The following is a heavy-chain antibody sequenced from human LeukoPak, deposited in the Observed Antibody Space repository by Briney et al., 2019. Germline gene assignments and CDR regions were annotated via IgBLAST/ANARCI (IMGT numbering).Heavy chain of an antibody. Sequence: SVKVSCKASGGTFSSYAISWVRQAPGQGLEWMGGIIPIFGTANYAQKFQGGVTITTDESTSTAYMELSSLRSEDMAVYYCARVPKTTANPAIEYYYYMDVWGKGTTVTVSS. CDR3: ARVPKTTANPAIEYYYYMDV. J-gene: IGHJ6*03. CDR1: GGTFSSYA. D-gene: IGHD1-14*01. V-gene: IGHV1-69*05. CDR2: IIPIFGTA.